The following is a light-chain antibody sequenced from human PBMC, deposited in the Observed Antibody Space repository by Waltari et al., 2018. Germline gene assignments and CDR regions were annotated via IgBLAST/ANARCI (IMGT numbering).Light chain of an antibody. CDR1: QSIGRY. V-gene: IGKV3-20*01. CDR3: QKHDRLPAT. J-gene: IGKJ1*01. CDR2: GAS. Sequence: EIVLTQSPDTLSLSPGETATLSCRASQSIGRYLAWYQQKPGQAPRLLIYGASTRASGIPDRFSGSGSGTDFSLTISRLEPEDFAVYHCQKHDRLPATFGQGTKVEIK.